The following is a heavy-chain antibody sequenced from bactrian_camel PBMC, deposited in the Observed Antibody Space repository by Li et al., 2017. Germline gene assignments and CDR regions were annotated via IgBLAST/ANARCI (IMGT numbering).Heavy chain of an antibody. V-gene: IGHV3S1*01. CDR2: IATGSGNT. CDR1: GYTYNRNC. J-gene: IGHJ4*01. D-gene: IGHD3*01. CDR3: AARRSGVHCSGGLIEAEFDY. Sequence: HVQLVESGGGSVQAGGSLRLSCAASGYTYNRNCMAWFRQAPGKEREGVARIATGSGNTYYADSVKGRFTISQDNAKNTLFLQINSLKPEDTAMYYCAARRSGVHCSGGLIEAEFDYWGQGTQVTVS.